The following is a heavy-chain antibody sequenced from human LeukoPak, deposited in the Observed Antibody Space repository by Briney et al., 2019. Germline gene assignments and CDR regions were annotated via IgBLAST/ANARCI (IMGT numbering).Heavy chain of an antibody. CDR2: IYYSGST. Sequence: SETLSLTCTVSGGSISSSSYYWGWIRQPPGKGLEWIGSIYYSGSTYYNPSLKSRVTISVDTSKNQFSLKLSSETAADTAVYYCARSAARVLRYFDWLLSPAAYFDYWGQGTLVTVSS. CDR1: GGSISSSSYY. D-gene: IGHD3-9*01. J-gene: IGHJ4*02. V-gene: IGHV4-39*01. CDR3: ARSAARVLRYFDWLLSPAAYFDY.